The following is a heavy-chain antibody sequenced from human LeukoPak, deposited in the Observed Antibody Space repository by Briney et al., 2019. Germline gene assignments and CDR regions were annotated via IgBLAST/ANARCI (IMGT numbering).Heavy chain of an antibody. Sequence: PGGSLRLSCAASGFTFSAYSMNWVRQAPGKGLEWVSSISSSSVYINYADSVKGRFTISRDNAENSLYLQMNSLRAEDTAVYYCARVDYDVSPGYQNYFQYWGQGTLVTVSS. D-gene: IGHD3-9*01. V-gene: IGHV3-21*01. J-gene: IGHJ4*02. CDR1: GFTFSAYS. CDR3: ARVDYDVSPGYQNYFQY. CDR2: ISSSSVYI.